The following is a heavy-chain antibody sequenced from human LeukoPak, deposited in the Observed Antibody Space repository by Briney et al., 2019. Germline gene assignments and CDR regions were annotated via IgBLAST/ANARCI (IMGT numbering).Heavy chain of an antibody. D-gene: IGHD3-10*01. CDR3: AQDPFDPRGCV. CDR2: LTGSGGSL. J-gene: IGHJ3*01. V-gene: IGHV3-23*01. CDR1: GFTLSSYV. Sequence: GGSLRLSCAASGFTLSSYVMTWVRQAPGKGLEWVSTLTGSGGSLYYADSVKGRFTISRDNSKNTVYLQMNSLRAEDTALYYCAQDPFDPRGCVWGQGTLVTVSS.